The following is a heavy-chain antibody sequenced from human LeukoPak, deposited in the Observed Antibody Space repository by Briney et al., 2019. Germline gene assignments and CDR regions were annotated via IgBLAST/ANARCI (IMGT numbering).Heavy chain of an antibody. D-gene: IGHD2-15*01. Sequence: SETLSLTCAVYGGSFSGYYWSWIRQPPGKGLEWIGEINHSGSTNYNPSLKSRVTISVDTSKNQFSLKLSSVAAADTAVYYCARGNIVVVNLDYWGQGTLVTVSS. J-gene: IGHJ4*02. V-gene: IGHV4-34*01. CDR1: GGSFSGYY. CDR3: ARGNIVVVNLDY. CDR2: INHSGST.